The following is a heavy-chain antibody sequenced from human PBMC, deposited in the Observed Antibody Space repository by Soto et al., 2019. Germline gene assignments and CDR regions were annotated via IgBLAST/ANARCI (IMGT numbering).Heavy chain of an antibody. D-gene: IGHD2-21*02. Sequence: GGSLRLSCAASGFTFSSYAMHWVRQAPGKGLEWVAVISYDGSNKYYTDSVKGRFTISRDNSKNTLYLQMNSLRAEDTAVYYCARVWTKTASPPEDAFDIWGQGTMVTVSS. J-gene: IGHJ3*02. CDR2: ISYDGSNK. CDR3: ARVWTKTASPPEDAFDI. CDR1: GFTFSSYA. V-gene: IGHV3-30-3*01.